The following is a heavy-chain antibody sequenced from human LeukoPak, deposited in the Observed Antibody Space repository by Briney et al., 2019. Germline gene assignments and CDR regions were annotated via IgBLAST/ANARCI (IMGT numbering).Heavy chain of an antibody. V-gene: IGHV1-18*01. D-gene: IGHD3-22*01. CDR3: ARGPYYYGSSGYYLDH. J-gene: IGHJ4*02. Sequence: ASVKVSCKASGYTFSSYGITWVRQAPGQGLEWMGWISAYNGDTKYAQNVQGRVTMTTDTSTSTAYMELRSLRSDDTAVYYCARGPYYYGSSGYYLDHWGQGTLVTVSS. CDR2: ISAYNGDT. CDR1: GYTFSSYG.